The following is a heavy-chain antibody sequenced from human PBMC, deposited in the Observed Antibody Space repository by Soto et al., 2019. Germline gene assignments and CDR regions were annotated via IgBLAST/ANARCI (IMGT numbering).Heavy chain of an antibody. CDR2: ISSSSSYI. J-gene: IGHJ3*02. CDR1: GFTFSSYS. D-gene: IGHD4-17*01. Sequence: GGSLRLSCAASGFTFSSYSMNWVRQAPGKGLEWVSSISSSSSYIYYADSVKGRFTISRDNAKNSLYLQMNSLRAEDTAVYYCARVAVTDAFDIWGQGTMVTVSS. CDR3: ARVAVTDAFDI. V-gene: IGHV3-21*01.